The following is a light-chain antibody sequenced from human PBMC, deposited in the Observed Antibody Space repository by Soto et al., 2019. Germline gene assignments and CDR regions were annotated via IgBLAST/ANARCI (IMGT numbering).Light chain of an antibody. CDR1: SSNIGAGYD. CDR2: GNS. J-gene: IGLJ2*01. CDR3: QSYDSSLSVVV. V-gene: IGLV1-40*01. Sequence: QAVVTQPPSVSGAPGQRVTISCTGSSSNIGAGYDVHWYQQLRGTAPKLLIYGNSNRPSGVPDRFSGSKSGTSASLAITGLQAEDEADYYCQSYDSSLSVVVFGGGTKLTVL.